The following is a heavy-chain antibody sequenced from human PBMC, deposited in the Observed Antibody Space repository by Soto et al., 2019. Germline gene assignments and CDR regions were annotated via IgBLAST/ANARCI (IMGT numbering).Heavy chain of an antibody. D-gene: IGHD5-12*01. V-gene: IGHV4-59*01. CDR3: AVRRDGYNYGFDD. Sequence: SETLSLTCTVSADSIGSYYWSWIRQPPGKGLEWIGYIYYSGSTNYNPSLKSRVTISIDTSKNQFSLKLSSVTAADTAVYYCAVRRDGYNYGFDDWGQGTLVTVSS. J-gene: IGHJ4*02. CDR2: IYYSGST. CDR1: ADSIGSYY.